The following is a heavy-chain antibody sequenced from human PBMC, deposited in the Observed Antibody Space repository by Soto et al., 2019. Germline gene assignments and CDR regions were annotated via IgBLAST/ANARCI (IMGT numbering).Heavy chain of an antibody. V-gene: IGHV5-51*01. CDR3: ASLAIFAVFFMKTRAYSCTVV. Sequence: GESLKISGKASACSFSSYWIGWVRQMPGKGLEWLGVIYPGDSDTRYSPSFQGQVTISADKSIRTAYLQWSSLKASDTAIYYCASLAIFAVFFMKTRAYSCTVVSYPGT. CDR2: IYPGDSDT. J-gene: IGHJ6*02. CDR1: ACSFSSYW. D-gene: IGHD3-3*02.